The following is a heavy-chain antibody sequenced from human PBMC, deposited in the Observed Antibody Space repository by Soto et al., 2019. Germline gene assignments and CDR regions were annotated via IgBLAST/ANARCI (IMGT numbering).Heavy chain of an antibody. CDR3: ASGDYDFWSGPGGGMDV. CDR2: IIPIFGTA. J-gene: IGHJ6*02. CDR1: GGTFSSYA. Sequence: QVQLVQSGAEVKKPGSSVKVSCKASGGTFSSYAISWVRQAPGQGLEWMGGIIPIFGTANYAQKFQGRVTITADESTSSVYMELSSLRYEDTAVYYCASGDYDFWSGPGGGMDVWGQGTTVTVSS. D-gene: IGHD3-3*01. V-gene: IGHV1-69*12.